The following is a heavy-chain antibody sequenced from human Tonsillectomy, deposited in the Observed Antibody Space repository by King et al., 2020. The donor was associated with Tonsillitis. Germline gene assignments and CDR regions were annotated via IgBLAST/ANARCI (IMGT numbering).Heavy chain of an antibody. CDR3: AGLMLTCYSIDS. Sequence: VQLVESGGGLVQPGGSLRLSCAASGFSFSSYWMTWVRQAPGKGLEWLANIKEDGSEKYYVDSVKGRFTISRDNAKNSLYLQLNSLRAEDTAVYYCAGLMLTCYSIDSWGQGNLVTVSS. J-gene: IGHJ4*02. D-gene: IGHD3-9*01. CDR2: IKEDGSEK. V-gene: IGHV3-7*01. CDR1: GFSFSSYW.